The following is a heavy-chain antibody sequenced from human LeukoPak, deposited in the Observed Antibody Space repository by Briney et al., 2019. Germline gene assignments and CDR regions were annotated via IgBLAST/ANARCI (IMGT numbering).Heavy chain of an antibody. CDR3: ARADYSNYACFDY. D-gene: IGHD4-11*01. Sequence: ASVKVSCKASGYTFTGYYMHWVRQAPGQGLEWMGWINPNSGGTNYAQKFQGRVTMTRDTSISTAYMELSRLRSDDTAVYYCARADYSNYACFDYWGQGTLVTVSS. V-gene: IGHV1-2*02. CDR1: GYTFTGYY. CDR2: INPNSGGT. J-gene: IGHJ4*02.